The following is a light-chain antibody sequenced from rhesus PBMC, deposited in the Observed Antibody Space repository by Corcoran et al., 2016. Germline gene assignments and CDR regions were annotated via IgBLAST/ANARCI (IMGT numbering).Light chain of an antibody. J-gene: IGKJ2*01. CDR3: QQYNSAPHS. CDR1: QDISSY. V-gene: IGKV1-37*01. Sequence: DIQMTQSPSSLSTSVGVTVTITCRASQDISSYLAWYQQNPGKAPKPLIYYAANLESGVPSRFSGIGAGTEFTLTISSLQPEDFATYYCQQYNSAPHSFGQGTKVEIK. CDR2: YAA.